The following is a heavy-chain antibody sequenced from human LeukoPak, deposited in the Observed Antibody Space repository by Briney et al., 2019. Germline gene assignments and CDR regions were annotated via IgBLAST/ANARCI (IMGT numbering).Heavy chain of an antibody. D-gene: IGHD2-8*01. CDR1: GFTFSSYG. J-gene: IGHJ4*02. CDR3: AKVLGLMVYAGDY. V-gene: IGHV3-23*01. CDR2: ISGSGGST. Sequence: GGSLRLSCAASGFTFSSYGMSWVRQAPGKGLEWVSAISGSGGSTYYADSVKGRFTISRDNSKNTLYLQMNSLRAEDTAVYYCAKVLGLMVYAGDYWGQGTLVTVSS.